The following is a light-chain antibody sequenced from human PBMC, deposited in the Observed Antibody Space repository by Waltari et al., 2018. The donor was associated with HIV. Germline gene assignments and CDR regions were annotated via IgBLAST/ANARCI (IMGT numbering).Light chain of an antibody. CDR3: CSYAGSHTFGV. J-gene: IGLJ3*02. Sequence: QSALTQPASVSGSPGQSVTISCAGSNSDVGSYDLFPWYQHHPGKTPKRLIYEVTKRPSGVSNRFSGAKSGNTASLTISGLQAEDEADYYCCSYAGSHTFGVFGGGTKLTVL. CDR2: EVT. V-gene: IGLV2-23*02. CDR1: NSDVGSYDL.